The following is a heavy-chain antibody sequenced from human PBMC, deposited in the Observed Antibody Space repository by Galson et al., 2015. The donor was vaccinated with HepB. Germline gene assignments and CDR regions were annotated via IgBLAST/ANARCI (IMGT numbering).Heavy chain of an antibody. V-gene: IGHV2-70*11. D-gene: IGHD6-13*01. J-gene: IGHJ6*02. Sequence: PALVKPTQTLTLTCTFSGFSLRTSGMCVSWIRQPPGKALEWPARIDWDDDKYYSTSLKTRLTISKDTSKNQVVLTMTNMDPVDTATYYCARFRYSSSWNYYYGMDVWGQGTTVTVSS. CDR2: IDWDDDK. CDR1: GFSLRTSGMC. CDR3: ARFRYSSSWNYYYGMDV.